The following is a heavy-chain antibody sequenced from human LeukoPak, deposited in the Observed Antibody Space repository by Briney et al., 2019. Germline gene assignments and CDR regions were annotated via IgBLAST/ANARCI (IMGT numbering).Heavy chain of an antibody. CDR2: IVVGSGNT. D-gene: IGHD4-17*01. Sequence: SVKVSCKASGFTFTSSAVQWVRQARGQRLEWIGWIVVGSGNTNYAQKLQERVTITRDTSTSTAYMELSSLRSEDTAVYYCAARPWGNYGDYSEDWGQGTLVTVSS. CDR1: GFTFTSSA. V-gene: IGHV1-58*01. J-gene: IGHJ4*02. CDR3: AARPWGNYGDYSED.